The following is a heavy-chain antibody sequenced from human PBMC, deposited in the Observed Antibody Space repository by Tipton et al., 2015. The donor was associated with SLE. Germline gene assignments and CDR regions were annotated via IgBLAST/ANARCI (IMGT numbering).Heavy chain of an antibody. CDR2: IYHSGST. J-gene: IGHJ3*02. CDR1: GYSISSGYY. D-gene: IGHD3-16*01. CDR3: ARDLWAFVI. V-gene: IGHV4-38-2*02. Sequence: TLSLTCTVSGYSISSGYYWGWSRQPPGKGLEWIGSIYHSGSTYYNPSLQSRVTISVDTSKNQFSLKLSSVTAADTAVYYCARDLWAFVIWGQGTMVTVSS.